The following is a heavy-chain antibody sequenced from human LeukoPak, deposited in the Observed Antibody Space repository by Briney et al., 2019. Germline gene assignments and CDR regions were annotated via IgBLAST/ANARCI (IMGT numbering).Heavy chain of an antibody. J-gene: IGHJ5*02. V-gene: IGHV2-5*01. Sequence: SGLTLVKPTQTLTLTCTFSGSSLTTNTEAVGWIRQPPGKALEWLAVIYWNDNKHYSPSLKSRLTITKDTSQNQVVLTMTNMDPVDTATYYCAHRRAAFDACWFDPWGQGTLVTVSS. CDR1: GSSLTTNTEA. CDR2: IYWNDNK. D-gene: IGHD3-3*02. CDR3: AHRRAAFDACWFDP.